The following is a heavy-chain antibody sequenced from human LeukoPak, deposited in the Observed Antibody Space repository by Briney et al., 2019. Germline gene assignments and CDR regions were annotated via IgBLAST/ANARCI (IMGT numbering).Heavy chain of an antibody. CDR2: IYYSGST. Sequence: SETLSLTCTVSGGSISRDYWSWIRQPPGKGLGWIGYIYYSGSTNYNPSLKSRVTISVDTSKNQFSLKLSSVTAADTAVYYCARGASAMVRGWFDPWGQGTLVTVSS. J-gene: IGHJ5*02. CDR3: ARGASAMVRGWFDP. CDR1: GGSISRDY. D-gene: IGHD3-10*01. V-gene: IGHV4-59*08.